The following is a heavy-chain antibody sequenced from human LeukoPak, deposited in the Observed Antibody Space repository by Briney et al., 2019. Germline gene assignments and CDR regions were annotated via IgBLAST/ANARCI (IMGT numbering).Heavy chain of an antibody. Sequence: SVTVSCTASGGTFSSYAISWVRQAPGQGLEWMGRIIPILGIANYAQKFQGRVTITADKSTSTAYMELSSLRSEDTAVYYCARDRVVVVPAAMNYYYYYGMDVWGQGTTVTVSS. CDR3: ARDRVVVVPAAMNYYYYYGMDV. D-gene: IGHD2-2*01. CDR1: GGTFSSYA. V-gene: IGHV1-69*04. J-gene: IGHJ6*02. CDR2: IIPILGIA.